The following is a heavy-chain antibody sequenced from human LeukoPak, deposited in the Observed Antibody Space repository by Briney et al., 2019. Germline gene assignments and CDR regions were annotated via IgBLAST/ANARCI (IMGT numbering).Heavy chain of an antibody. V-gene: IGHV4-30-4*08. CDR3: ASTNCSRSSCFGANWFDP. CDR2: IYYSGST. CDR1: GASISSGDYY. Sequence: SETLSLTCTVSGASISSGDYYWSWIRQPPGKGLEWIGSIYYSGSTFHYNLSLKSRVAISIDTSKNQFSLSLSSVTAADTAVYYCASTNCSRSSCFGANWFDPWGQGTLVTVSS. D-gene: IGHD2-2*01. J-gene: IGHJ5*02.